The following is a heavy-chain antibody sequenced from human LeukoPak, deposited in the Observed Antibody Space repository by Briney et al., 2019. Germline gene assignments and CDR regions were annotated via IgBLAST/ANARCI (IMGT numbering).Heavy chain of an antibody. J-gene: IGHJ6*02. CDR2: ISWNSGSI. D-gene: IGHD3-10*01. CDR3: AKDLLVGVYSYGMDV. Sequence: PGGSLRLSCAASGFTFDDYAMHWVRQAPGKGLEWVSGISWNSGSIGYADSVKGRFTISRDNAKNSLYLQMNSLRAEDTALYYCAKDLLVGVYSYGMDVWGQGTTVTVSS. V-gene: IGHV3-9*01. CDR1: GFTFDDYA.